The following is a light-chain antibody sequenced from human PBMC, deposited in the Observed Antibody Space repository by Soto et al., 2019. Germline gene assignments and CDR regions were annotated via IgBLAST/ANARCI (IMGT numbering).Light chain of an antibody. CDR1: QSVSSSY. J-gene: IGKJ2*01. V-gene: IGKV3-20*01. CDR2: GAS. CDR3: QHRVT. Sequence: EIVLTQSPGTLSLSPGERATLSCRASQSVSSSYLAWYQQKPGQAPRLLIYGASSRATGIPDRFSGCGSGTDFTLTISRLEPEDFAVYYCQHRVTFGQGTKLEIK.